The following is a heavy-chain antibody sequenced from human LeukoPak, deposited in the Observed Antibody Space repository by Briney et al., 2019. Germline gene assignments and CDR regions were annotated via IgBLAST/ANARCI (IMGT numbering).Heavy chain of an antibody. CDR2: ISGSGGST. V-gene: IGHV3-23*01. Sequence: GGSLGLSCAASGFTFSSYAMSWVRRAPGKGLEWVSAISGSGGSTYYADSVKGRFTISRDNSKNTLYLQMNSLRAEDTAVYYCAKVYSSSIRRPYFDYWGQGTLVTVSS. CDR3: AKVYSSSIRRPYFDY. CDR1: GFTFSSYA. J-gene: IGHJ4*02. D-gene: IGHD6-6*01.